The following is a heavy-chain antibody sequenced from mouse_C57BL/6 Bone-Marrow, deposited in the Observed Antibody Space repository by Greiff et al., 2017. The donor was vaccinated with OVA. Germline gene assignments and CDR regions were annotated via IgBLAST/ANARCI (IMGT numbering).Heavy chain of an antibody. Sequence: EVQLQESGGGLVKPGGSLKLSCAASGFTFSSYAMSWVRQTPEKRLEWVATISDGGSYTYYPDNVKGRFTISRDNAKNNLYLQMSHLKSEDTAMYYCARANWVAWFADWGQGTMVTVSA. CDR2: ISDGGSYT. D-gene: IGHD4-1*01. J-gene: IGHJ3*01. V-gene: IGHV5-4*01. CDR1: GFTFSSYA. CDR3: ARANWVAWFAD.